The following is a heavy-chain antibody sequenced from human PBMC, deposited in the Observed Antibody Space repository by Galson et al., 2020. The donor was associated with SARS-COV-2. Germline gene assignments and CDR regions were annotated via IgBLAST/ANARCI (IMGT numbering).Heavy chain of an antibody. Sequence: SGPTLVKPTETLTMTCTVSGFSLSNARMGMSWIRQPPGKALEWLAHIFSNAEKSYSTSLKSRLTISKDTSKSQVVLTMTNMDPVDTATYYCARVYGSGSYYKGDAFDIWGQGTMVTVSS. CDR1: GFSLSNARMG. V-gene: IGHV2-26*01. CDR3: ARVYGSGSYYKGDAFDI. D-gene: IGHD3-10*01. CDR2: IFSNAEK. J-gene: IGHJ3*02.